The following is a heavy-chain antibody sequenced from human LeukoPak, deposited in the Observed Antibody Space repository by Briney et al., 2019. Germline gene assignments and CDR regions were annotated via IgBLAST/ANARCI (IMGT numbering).Heavy chain of an antibody. V-gene: IGHV1-24*01. CDR3: ARGGGGMRGSWSFDV. CDR1: GYILTEFS. CDR2: FDPEDDEK. D-gene: IGHD6-13*01. J-gene: IGHJ4*02. Sequence: ASVKVSCKVSGYILTEFSMHWVRQAPGKGLEWMGGFDPEDDEKIYAQKFQGRVTMTEDTSSETAYMELSSLRSEDTAVYYCARGGGGMRGSWSFDVWGQGTLVTVSS.